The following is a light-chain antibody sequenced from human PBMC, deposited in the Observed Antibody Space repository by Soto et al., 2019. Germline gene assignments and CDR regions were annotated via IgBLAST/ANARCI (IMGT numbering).Light chain of an antibody. Sequence: EVVLTQSPATLSLSPGERATLSCRASRNVRAFLDWYQQKPGQAPRLLIYAASNRATGIPDRFSGSGSGTDSTLTISSLEPEDFAVYYCQQHSHWPPWTFGQGTRVEIQ. CDR3: QQHSHWPPWT. J-gene: IGKJ1*01. CDR1: RNVRAF. CDR2: AAS. V-gene: IGKV3-11*01.